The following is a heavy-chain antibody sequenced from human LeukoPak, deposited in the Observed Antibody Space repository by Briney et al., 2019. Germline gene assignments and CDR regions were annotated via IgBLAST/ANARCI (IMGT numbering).Heavy chain of an antibody. V-gene: IGHV4-34*01. CDR1: GGSFSGYY. Sequence: PSETLSLTCAVYGGSFSGYYWSWIRQPPGKGLEWIGEINHSGSTNYNPSLKSRVTISVDTSKNQFSLKLSSVTAADTAVYYCARGHRGYNRSYYSDYWGQGTLVTVSS. J-gene: IGHJ4*02. CDR2: INHSGST. D-gene: IGHD5-24*01. CDR3: ARGHRGYNRSYYSDY.